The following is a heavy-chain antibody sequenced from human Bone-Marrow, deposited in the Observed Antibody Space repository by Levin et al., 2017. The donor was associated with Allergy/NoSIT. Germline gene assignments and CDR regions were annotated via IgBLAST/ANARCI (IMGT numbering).Heavy chain of an antibody. J-gene: IGHJ4*02. CDR2: IYYSGST. CDR3: AREERDYSDY. Sequence: PGGSLRLSCTVSGGSISSSSYYWGWIRQPPGKGLEWIGSIYYSGSTYYNPSLKSRVTISVDTSKNQFSLKLSSVTAADTAVYYCAREERDYSDYWGQGTLVTVSS. CDR1: GGSISSSSYY. V-gene: IGHV4-39*07.